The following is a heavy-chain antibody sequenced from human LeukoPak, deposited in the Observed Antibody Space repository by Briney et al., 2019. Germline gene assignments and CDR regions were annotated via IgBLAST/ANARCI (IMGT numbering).Heavy chain of an antibody. CDR1: GFTFSSYA. CDR3: AKDVVLRYFAKRSYYFDY. Sequence: GGSLRLSCAASGFTFSSYAMSWVRQAPGKGLEWVPAISGSGGSTYYADSVKGRFTISRDNSKNTLYLQMNSLRAEDTAVYYCAKDVVLRYFAKRSYYFDYWGQGTLVTVSS. J-gene: IGHJ4*02. CDR2: ISGSGGST. D-gene: IGHD3-9*01. V-gene: IGHV3-23*01.